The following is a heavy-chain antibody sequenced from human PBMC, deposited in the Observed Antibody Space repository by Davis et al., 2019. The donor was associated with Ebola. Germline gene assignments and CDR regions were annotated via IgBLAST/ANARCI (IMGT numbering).Heavy chain of an antibody. CDR2: INPSGSST. CDR3: ATESTVLH. J-gene: IGHJ4*02. V-gene: IGHV1-46*01. CDR1: GYTFTSYY. D-gene: IGHD4-17*01. Sequence: ASVQVSCKASGYTFTSYYMHWVRQAPGQGLEWMGIINPSGSSTTYAPKFQGRVTMTRDTSTTTVYMELSSLRSEDTAVYYCATESTVLHWGQGTLVTVSS.